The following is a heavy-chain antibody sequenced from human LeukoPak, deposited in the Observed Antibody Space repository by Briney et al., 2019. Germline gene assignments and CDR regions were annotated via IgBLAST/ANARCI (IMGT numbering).Heavy chain of an antibody. CDR2: IKQDGSEK. CDR3: ARATYYDFWSGYFPDY. D-gene: IGHD3-3*01. CDR1: GFTFSSDW. J-gene: IGHJ4*02. Sequence: GGSLRLSCAASGFTFSSDWMSWVRQAPGKGLEWVANIKQDGSEKYYVDSVKGRFTISRDNAKNSLYLQMNSLRAEDTAVYYCARATYYDFWSGYFPDYWGQGTLVTVSS. V-gene: IGHV3-7*01.